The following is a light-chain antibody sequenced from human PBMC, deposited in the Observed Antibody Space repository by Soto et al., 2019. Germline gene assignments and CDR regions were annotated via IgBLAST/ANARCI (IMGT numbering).Light chain of an antibody. CDR1: QSIGSW. Sequence: DIQMTQSPSTLSASVGDRVTITCRASQSIGSWLAWYQQKPGKAPKLLIYKATTLQSGVPSRFSGSGSGTDFTLTSSSLQPVDSATYFCQQYNDIQYTFGAGTKLEI. J-gene: IGKJ2*01. V-gene: IGKV1-5*03. CDR2: KAT. CDR3: QQYNDIQYT.